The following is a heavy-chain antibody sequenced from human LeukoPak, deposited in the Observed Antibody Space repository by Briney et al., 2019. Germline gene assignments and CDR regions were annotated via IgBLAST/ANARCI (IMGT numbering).Heavy chain of an antibody. CDR1: GFTFRSYD. CDR3: AREDSSGAFDI. D-gene: IGHD3-22*01. V-gene: IGHV3-33*01. CDR2: VWYDESNK. J-gene: IGHJ3*02. Sequence: GGSLRLSCAASGFTFRSYDMHWVRQAPGKGLEWVVVVWYDESNKYYVDSMKGRFTISRDNSKNTLYLQMNSLRVEDTALYYCAREDSSGAFDIWGQGTMVTVSS.